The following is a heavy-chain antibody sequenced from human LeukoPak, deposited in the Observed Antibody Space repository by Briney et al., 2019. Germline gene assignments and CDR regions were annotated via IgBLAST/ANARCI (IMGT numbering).Heavy chain of an antibody. D-gene: IGHD3-22*01. V-gene: IGHV1-2*02. J-gene: IGHJ4*02. CDR1: GYTFTGYY. CDR2: INPNSGGT. CDR3: ARTYYYDSNGCPDY. Sequence: ASVKVSCKASGYTFTGYYMHWVRQAPGQGLEWMGWINPNSGGTNYAQKFQGRVTMTRDTSISTAYMELSSLRSEDTAVYYCARTYYYDSNGCPDYWGQGTLVTVSS.